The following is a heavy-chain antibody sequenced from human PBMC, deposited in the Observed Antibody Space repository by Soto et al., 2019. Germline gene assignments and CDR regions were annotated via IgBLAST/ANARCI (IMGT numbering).Heavy chain of an antibody. V-gene: IGHV3-64*01. J-gene: IGHJ6*03. CDR3: ARRGYGSRWPNFYRDV. CDR2: ISNNGAHT. CDR1: GFTFSNYE. Sequence: EAQLVESGGGLVQPGGSLRLSCAASGFTFSNYEMHWVRQAPGKGLDYVSGISNNGAHTDYAKSVKGRLTISRDNSENTLYLQMGSLRAEDMALYYCARRGYGSRWPNFYRDVWGKGTTVTVSS. D-gene: IGHD6-13*01.